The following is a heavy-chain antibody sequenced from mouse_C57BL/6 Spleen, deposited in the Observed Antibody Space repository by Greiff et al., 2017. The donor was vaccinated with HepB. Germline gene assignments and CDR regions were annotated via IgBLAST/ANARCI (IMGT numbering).Heavy chain of an antibody. CDR1: GYTFTSYW. Sequence: QVQLQQPGAELLMPGASVKLSCKASGYTFTSYWMPWVKQRPGQGLEWIGEIDPSDSYTNYNQKFKGKSTLTVDKSSSTAYMQLSSLTSEDSAVYYCARSYGSSLDYWGQGTTLTVSS. CDR2: IDPSDSYT. D-gene: IGHD1-1*01. V-gene: IGHV1-69*01. J-gene: IGHJ2*01. CDR3: ARSYGSSLDY.